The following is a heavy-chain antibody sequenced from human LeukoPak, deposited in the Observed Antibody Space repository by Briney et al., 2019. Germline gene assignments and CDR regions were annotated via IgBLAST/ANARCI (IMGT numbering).Heavy chain of an antibody. CDR2: IYPGDSDT. Sequence: GESLKISCKGSGYSFTSYWVGWVRQMPGKGLEWMGIIYPGDSDTTYSPSFQGQVTISADKSISTAYLQWSSLKASDTAMYYCARRDGYCSSTSCYADYYYGMDVWGQGTTVTVSS. V-gene: IGHV5-51*01. J-gene: IGHJ6*02. CDR1: GYSFTSYW. D-gene: IGHD2-2*01. CDR3: ARRDGYCSSTSCYADYYYGMDV.